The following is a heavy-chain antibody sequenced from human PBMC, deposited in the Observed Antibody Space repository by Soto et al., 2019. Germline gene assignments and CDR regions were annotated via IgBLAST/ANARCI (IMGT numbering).Heavy chain of an antibody. J-gene: IGHJ4*02. CDR2: ISYDASEE. CDR3: ARSIGPKITRLVDV. D-gene: IGHD3-16*01. Sequence: GGSLRLSCAASGFTFSAYGMHWVRQAPGKGLEWVALISYDASEETYADSVKGRFTISRDNSKNTLYLHMDGLGAEDTAVYYCARSIGPKITRLVDVWGQGTLVTVSS. V-gene: IGHV3-30-3*01. CDR1: GFTFSAYG.